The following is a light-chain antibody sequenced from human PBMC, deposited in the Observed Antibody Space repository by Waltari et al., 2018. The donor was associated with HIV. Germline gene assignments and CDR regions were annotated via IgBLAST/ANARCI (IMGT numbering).Light chain of an antibody. CDR3: CSYAGSYTFGV. Sequence: QSALTQPRSVSGSPGQSVTISCTGTSSDVGGYNYVSWYQQHPGKAPKLMIYDISKRPQGVPDRFSGAKSGNTASLTIFGLQAEDEADYYCCSYAGSYTFGVFGGGTKLTVL. V-gene: IGLV2-11*01. CDR1: SSDVGGYNY. CDR2: DIS. J-gene: IGLJ3*02.